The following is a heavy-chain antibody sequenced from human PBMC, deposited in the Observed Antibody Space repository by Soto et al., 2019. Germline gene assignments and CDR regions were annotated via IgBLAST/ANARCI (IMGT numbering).Heavy chain of an antibody. Sequence: GGSLRLSCAASGFTFSSYSMNWVRQAPGKGLEWVSSISSSSSYIYYADSVKGRFTISRDNAKNSLYLQMNSLRAEDTAVYYCASEGFAEYFQHWGQGTLVTVSS. CDR3: ASEGFAEYFQH. V-gene: IGHV3-21*01. CDR1: GFTFSSYS. J-gene: IGHJ1*01. CDR2: ISSSSSYI.